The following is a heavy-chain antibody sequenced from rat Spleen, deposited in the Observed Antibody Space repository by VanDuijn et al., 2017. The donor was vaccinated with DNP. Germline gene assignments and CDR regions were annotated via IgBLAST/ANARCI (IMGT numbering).Heavy chain of an antibody. V-gene: IGHV3-1*01. CDR3: AKRGNDGFYPPFDY. J-gene: IGHJ2*01. Sequence: EVQLQESGSGLVKPSQSLSLTCSVTGYSITSNFWGWIRKFPGNKMEYIGHISYSGRTNYNPSLKSRISISRDTSKNHFFLQLNSVTTEDTATYYCAKRGNDGFYPPFDYWGQGVMVTVSS. CDR1: GYSITSNF. CDR2: ISYSGRT. D-gene: IGHD1-12*03.